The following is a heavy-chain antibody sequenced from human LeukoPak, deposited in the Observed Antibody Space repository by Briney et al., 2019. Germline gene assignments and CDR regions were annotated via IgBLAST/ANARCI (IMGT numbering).Heavy chain of an antibody. V-gene: IGHV3-30-3*01. CDR2: ISYDGSNK. CDR1: GGFTFSSYT. J-gene: IGHJ3*01. CDR3: ARAHYSYTSSWHGDHV. Sequence: GGSLRLSCAAPGGFTFSSYTMLWVRQAPGKGLEWVAVISYDGSNKYYADSVKGRFTISRDNSKSTLYLQLNSLRSEDTAVYYCARAHYSYTSSWHGDHVWGQGTMVTVSS. D-gene: IGHD6-13*01.